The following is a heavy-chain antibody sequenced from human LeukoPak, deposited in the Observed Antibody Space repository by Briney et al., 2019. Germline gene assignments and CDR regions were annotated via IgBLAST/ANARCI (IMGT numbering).Heavy chain of an antibody. V-gene: IGHV3-66*01. Sequence: PGGPLRLSCAASGFTVSSNYMSWVRQAPGKGLEWVSVIYSGGSTYYADSVKGRFTISRDNSKNTPYLQMNSLRAEDTAVYYCARDTGTTYYYGSGSSDGMDVWGQGTTVTVSS. CDR1: GFTVSSNY. CDR2: IYSGGST. CDR3: ARDTGTTYYYGSGSSDGMDV. D-gene: IGHD3-10*01. J-gene: IGHJ6*02.